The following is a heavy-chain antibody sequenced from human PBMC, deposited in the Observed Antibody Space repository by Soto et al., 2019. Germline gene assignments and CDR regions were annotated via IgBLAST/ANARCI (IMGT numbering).Heavy chain of an antibody. Sequence: GGSLRLSCAASGFTFSNAWMSWVSQAPGKGLEWVGRIKSKTDGGTTDYAAPVKGRFTISRDDSKNTLYLQMNSLKTEDTAVYYCTTNIAASPRPKKGGMDVWGQGTKVTVSS. CDR2: IKSKTDGGTT. V-gene: IGHV3-15*01. D-gene: IGHD6-6*01. J-gene: IGHJ6*02. CDR1: GFTFSNAW. CDR3: TTNIAASPRPKKGGMDV.